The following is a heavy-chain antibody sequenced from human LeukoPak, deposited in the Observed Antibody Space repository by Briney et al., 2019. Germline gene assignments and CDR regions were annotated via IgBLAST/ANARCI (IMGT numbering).Heavy chain of an antibody. D-gene: IGHD6-19*01. CDR2: IYYSGST. CDR1: GGSISSGDYY. Sequence: SETLSLTCTVSGGSISSGDYYWSWIRQPPGKGLEWIGYIYYSGSTYYNPSLKSRVTISVDTSKNQFSLKLSSVTAADTAVYYCARVRAVAGRGFDYWGQGTLVTVSS. CDR3: ARVRAVAGRGFDY. V-gene: IGHV4-30-4*08. J-gene: IGHJ4*02.